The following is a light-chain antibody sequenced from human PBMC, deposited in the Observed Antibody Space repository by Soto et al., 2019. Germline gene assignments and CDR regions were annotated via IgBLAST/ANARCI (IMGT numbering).Light chain of an antibody. Sequence: VLTQSPATLSLSPGERATLSCRASQSIHTSLAWYQQKSGKPPRLVIYDSTLRANGVPDRFGGSRSGTEFTLTINNLEPEDFAVYYCQQRNVWPPITFGQGTRLEI. CDR2: DST. CDR3: QQRNVWPPIT. J-gene: IGKJ5*01. CDR1: QSIHTS. V-gene: IGKV3-11*01.